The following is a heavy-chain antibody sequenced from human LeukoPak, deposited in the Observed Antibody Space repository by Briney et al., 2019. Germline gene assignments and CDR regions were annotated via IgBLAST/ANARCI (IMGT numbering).Heavy chain of an antibody. CDR2: IYYSGST. CDR1: GGSISSYY. Sequence: SETLPLTCTVSGGSISSYYWSWIRQPPGKGLEWIGYIYYSGSTNYNPSLKSRVTISVDTSKNQFSLKLSSVTAADTAVYYCARATTVVTPPSFYYYYYYMDVWGKGTTATVSS. D-gene: IGHD4-23*01. J-gene: IGHJ6*03. V-gene: IGHV4-59*08. CDR3: ARATTVVTPPSFYYYYYYMDV.